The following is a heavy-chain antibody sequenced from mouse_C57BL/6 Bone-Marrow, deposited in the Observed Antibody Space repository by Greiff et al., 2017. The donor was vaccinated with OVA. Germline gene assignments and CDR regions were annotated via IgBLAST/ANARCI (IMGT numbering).Heavy chain of an antibody. CDR3: ARPNNWDFDY. J-gene: IGHJ2*01. CDR1: GYTFTSYT. D-gene: IGHD4-1*01. CDR2: INPSSGYT. V-gene: IGHV1-4*01. Sequence: QVQLQQSGAELARPGASVKMSCKASGYTFTSYTMHWVKQRPGQGLEWIGYINPSSGYTKYNQKFKDKATLTADKSSSTAYMQLSSLTSEDSAVYYCARPNNWDFDYWGQGTTLTVSS.